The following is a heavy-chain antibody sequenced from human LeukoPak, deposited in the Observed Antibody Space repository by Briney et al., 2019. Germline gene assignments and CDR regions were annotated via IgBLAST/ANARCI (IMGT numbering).Heavy chain of an antibody. CDR1: GFTFSSYA. CDR2: ISGSGGST. D-gene: IGHD5-24*01. V-gene: IGHV3-23*01. CDR3: AKGRWLQNSGFDY. J-gene: IGHJ4*02. Sequence: GGSLRLSCAASGFTFSSYAMCWVRQAPGEGLEWVSAISGSGGSTYYADSVKGRFTISRDNSKNTLYLQMNSLRAEDTAVYYCAKGRWLQNSGFDYWGQGTLVTVSS.